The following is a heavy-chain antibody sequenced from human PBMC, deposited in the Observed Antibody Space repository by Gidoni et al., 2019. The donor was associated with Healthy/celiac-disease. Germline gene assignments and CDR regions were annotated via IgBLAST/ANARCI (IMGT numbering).Heavy chain of an antibody. D-gene: IGHD3-22*01. CDR2: ISGSGGST. CDR3: ANPRRYYDSPGFDY. V-gene: IGHV3-23*01. J-gene: IGHJ4*02. CDR1: GFTFRSYA. Sequence: EVQLLESGGGLVQPGGSLRLSCAASGFTFRSYAMSWVRQAPGKGLEWVSAISGSGGSTYYADSVKGRFTISRDNSKNTLYLQMNSLRAEDTAVYYCANPRRYYDSPGFDYWGQGTLVTVSS.